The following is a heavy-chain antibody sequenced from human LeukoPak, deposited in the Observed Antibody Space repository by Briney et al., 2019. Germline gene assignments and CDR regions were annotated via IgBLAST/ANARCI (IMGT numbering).Heavy chain of an antibody. CDR3: AKVRSAHTFYFDS. CDR2: IGGGGVVT. V-gene: IGHV3-23*01. J-gene: IGHJ4*02. CDR1: GFTFDAFG. Sequence: PGGSLRLSCAASGFTFDAFGMTWVRQAPGKGLEWVSTIGGGGVVTYYADSVKGRFTISRDNSKNTLYLQMNSLRAEDTALYYCAKVRSAHTFYFDSWGQGTLVTVSS. D-gene: IGHD3-3*01.